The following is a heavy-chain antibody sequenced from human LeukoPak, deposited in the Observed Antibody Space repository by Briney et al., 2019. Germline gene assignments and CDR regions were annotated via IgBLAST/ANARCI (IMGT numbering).Heavy chain of an antibody. J-gene: IGHJ4*02. Sequence: GGSLRLSCAASGFTFSSYWMYWVRQAPGKGLVWVSRIDSDGSSTDYADSVKGRFTFSRDNAKNTLYLQMNSLRAEDTAVYYCARSNANSFDSWGPGTLVTVSS. V-gene: IGHV3-74*01. D-gene: IGHD2-2*01. CDR3: ARSNANSFDS. CDR1: GFTFSSYW. CDR2: IDSDGSST.